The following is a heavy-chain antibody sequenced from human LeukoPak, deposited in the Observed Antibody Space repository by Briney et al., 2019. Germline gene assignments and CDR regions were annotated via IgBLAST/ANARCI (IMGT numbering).Heavy chain of an antibody. CDR1: GFTFSTFG. D-gene: IGHD5-18*01. CDR2: ISYDGSDK. V-gene: IGHV3-30*03. CDR3: AREKTRGYSYGSPFDY. Sequence: GGSLRLSCAASGFTFSTFGFHWVRQAPGKGLEWMAVISYDGSDKFYADSVKGRFTISRDNSKNTLYLQMNSLRAEDTAVYYCAREKTRGYSYGSPFDYWGQGTLVTVSS. J-gene: IGHJ4*02.